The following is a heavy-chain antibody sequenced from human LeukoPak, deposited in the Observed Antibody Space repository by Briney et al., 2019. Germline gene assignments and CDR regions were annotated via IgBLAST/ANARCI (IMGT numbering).Heavy chain of an antibody. CDR2: ISYSGST. D-gene: IGHD2-21*02. Sequence: PSETLSLTCTVSNGSIISGGYYWSWIRQHPGKGLEWIGYISYSGSTYYNPSLKSRVTISLDTSKNQFSRKLSSVTAADTAVYYSARAVEVVTASSFDYWGQGTLVTVSS. J-gene: IGHJ4*02. CDR1: NGSIISGGYY. CDR3: ARAVEVVTASSFDY. V-gene: IGHV4-31*03.